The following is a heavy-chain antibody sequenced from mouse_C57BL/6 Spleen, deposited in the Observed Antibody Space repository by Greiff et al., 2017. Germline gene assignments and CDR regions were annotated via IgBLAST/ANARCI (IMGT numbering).Heavy chain of an antibody. CDR2: IYPGDGDT. CDR3: ARGPGAMDY. Sequence: VQLQQSGPELVKPGASVKISCKASGYAFSSSWMNWVKQRPGKGLEWIGRIYPGDGDTNYNGKFKGKATLTADKSSSTAYMQRSSLTSEDSEVYFCARGPGAMDYWGQGTSVTVSS. V-gene: IGHV1-82*01. J-gene: IGHJ4*01. CDR1: GYAFSSSW.